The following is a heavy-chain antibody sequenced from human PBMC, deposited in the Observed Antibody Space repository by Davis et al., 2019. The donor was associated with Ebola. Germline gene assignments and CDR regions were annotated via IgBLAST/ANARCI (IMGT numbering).Heavy chain of an antibody. CDR2: IKPDGSEK. CDR1: GFTFSSYW. V-gene: IGHV3-7*01. D-gene: IGHD6-13*01. J-gene: IGHJ5*02. CDR3: AKDSSWAMYP. Sequence: GESLKISCAASGFTFSSYWMTWVRQVPGKGLEWVGKIKPDGSEKYYLDSVNGRFTISRDNGKNSLYLQMNSLRAEDTARYYCAKDSSWAMYPWGQGTLVTVSS.